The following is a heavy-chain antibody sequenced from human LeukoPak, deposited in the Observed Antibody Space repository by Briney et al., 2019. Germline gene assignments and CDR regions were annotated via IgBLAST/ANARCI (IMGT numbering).Heavy chain of an antibody. J-gene: IGHJ4*02. V-gene: IGHV3-23*01. Sequence: GGSLRLSCAASGFRFSDHHMEWVRQAPGKGLEWVSGTSDRGDYTYYADSVKGRFTISRDNSKNTLYLQMNSLRAEDTALYFCAKKAQYNGNYPLDYWGQGTLVTVSS. CDR1: GFRFSDHH. CDR2: TSDRGDYT. CDR3: AKKAQYNGNYPLDY. D-gene: IGHD1-26*01.